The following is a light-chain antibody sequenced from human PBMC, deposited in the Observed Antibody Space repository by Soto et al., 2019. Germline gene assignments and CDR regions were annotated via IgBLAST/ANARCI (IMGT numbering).Light chain of an antibody. CDR3: QQYGSSLLT. CDR2: GAS. V-gene: IGKV3-20*01. CDR1: QSVSGSY. Sequence: EIVLTQSPGTLSLSRGERATLSCRASQSVSGSYLAWYQQKPGQTPRLLIYGASSRATGIPDRFSGSGSGTDFTLTISRLEPEDFAVYYCQQYGSSLLTFGGGTKVEIK. J-gene: IGKJ4*01.